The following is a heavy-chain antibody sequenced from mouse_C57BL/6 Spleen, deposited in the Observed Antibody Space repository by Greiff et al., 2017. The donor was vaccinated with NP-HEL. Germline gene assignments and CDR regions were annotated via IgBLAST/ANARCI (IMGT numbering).Heavy chain of an antibody. D-gene: IGHD1-1*01. CDR3: ATQFITTVVATRYFDV. V-gene: IGHV1-19*01. CDR2: INPYNGGT. CDR1: GYTFTDYY. Sequence: EVQLQESGPVLVKPGASVKMSCKASGYTFTDYYMNWVKQSHGKSLEWIGVINPYNGGTSYNQKFKGKATLTVDKSSSTAYMELNSLTSEDSAVYYCATQFITTVVATRYFDVWGTGTTVTVSS. J-gene: IGHJ1*03.